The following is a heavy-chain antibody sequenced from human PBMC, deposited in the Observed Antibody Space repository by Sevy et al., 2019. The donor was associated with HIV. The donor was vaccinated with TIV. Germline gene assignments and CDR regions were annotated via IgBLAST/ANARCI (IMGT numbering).Heavy chain of an antibody. D-gene: IGHD6-13*01. CDR1: GFTFSNFG. CDR3: AKDLAGPGRRYFDY. CDR2: IRHDGSDK. V-gene: IGHV3-30*02. J-gene: IGHJ4*02. Sequence: GGSLRLSCTASGFTFSNFGMHWVRQVPGKGLEWVTFIRHDGSDKYYAASVNGRFTISRDDSKNTLYLQMDSLRAEDTAIYYCAKDLAGPGRRYFDYWGQGTLVTVSS.